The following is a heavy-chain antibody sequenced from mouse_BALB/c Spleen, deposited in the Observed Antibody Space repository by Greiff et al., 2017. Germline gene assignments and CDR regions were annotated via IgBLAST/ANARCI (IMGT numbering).Heavy chain of an antibody. J-gene: IGHJ4*01. CDR3: TPYGNYAMDY. CDR2: IRLKSNNYAT. Sequence: DVKLQESGGGLVQPGGSMKLSCVASGFTFSNYWMTWVRQSPEKGLEWVAEIRLKSNNYATHYAESVKGRFTISRDDSKSSVYLQMNNLRAEDTGIYYCTPYGNYAMDYWGQGTSVTVSS. D-gene: IGHD2-1*01. V-gene: IGHV6-6*02. CDR1: GFTFSNYW.